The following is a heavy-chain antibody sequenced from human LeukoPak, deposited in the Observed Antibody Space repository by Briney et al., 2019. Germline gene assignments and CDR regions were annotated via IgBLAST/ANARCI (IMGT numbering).Heavy chain of an antibody. V-gene: IGHV1-2*02. CDR3: ARERTTMVRGVITRLKFDY. J-gene: IGHJ4*02. Sequence: ASVKVSCKASGYTFTGYYMHWVRQAPGQGLEWMGWINPNSGGTNYAQKFQGRVTMTRDTSISTAYMELSRLRSDDTAVYYCARERTTMVRGVITRLKFDYWGQGTLVTVSS. CDR2: INPNSGGT. CDR1: GYTFTGYY. D-gene: IGHD3-10*01.